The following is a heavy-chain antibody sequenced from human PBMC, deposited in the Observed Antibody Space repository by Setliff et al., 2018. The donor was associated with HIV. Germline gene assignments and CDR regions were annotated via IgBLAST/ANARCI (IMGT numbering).Heavy chain of an antibody. Sequence: ASVKVSCKASGGTFSSYAISWVRQAPGQGLEWMGGISAYNGNTNCAKKLQGRVTMTTDISTSTAYMELRSLRSDDTAVYYCARGAIVPAAMVSRYNYYAMDVWGQGTTVTVSS. V-gene: IGHV1-18*01. CDR1: GGTFSSYA. D-gene: IGHD2-2*01. J-gene: IGHJ6*02. CDR3: ARGAIVPAAMVSRYNYYAMDV. CDR2: ISAYNGNT.